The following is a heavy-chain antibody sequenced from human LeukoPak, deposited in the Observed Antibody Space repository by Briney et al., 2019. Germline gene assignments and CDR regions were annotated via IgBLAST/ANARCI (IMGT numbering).Heavy chain of an antibody. V-gene: IGHV1-46*01. D-gene: IGHD6-6*01. CDR3: ARDSDASSLADP. CDR1: AYTFTRFH. Sequence: GAAVKVSCTASAYTFTRFHIHLVRQAPGQGLEWMGIIHPSSGGATSAQKFQGRLTMTRDTSTSTVYMELSSLRSEDTAVYYCARDSDASSLADPWGQGTLVTVSS. CDR2: IHPSSGGA. J-gene: IGHJ5*02.